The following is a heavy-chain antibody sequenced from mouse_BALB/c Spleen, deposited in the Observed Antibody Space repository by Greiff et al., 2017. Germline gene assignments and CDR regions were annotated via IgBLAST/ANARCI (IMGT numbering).Heavy chain of an antibody. J-gene: IGHJ3*01. CDR3: TSTTVEVRFAY. Sequence: EVQLVESGGGFVQPGGSRKLSCVASGFTFSNYWMNWVRQSPEKGLEWVAEIRLKSNNYATHYAESVKGRFTISRDDSKSSVYLQMNNLRAEDTGIYYCTSTTVEVRFAYWGQGTLVTVSA. CDR2: IRLKSNNYAT. CDR1: GFTFSNYW. D-gene: IGHD1-1*01. V-gene: IGHV6-6*02.